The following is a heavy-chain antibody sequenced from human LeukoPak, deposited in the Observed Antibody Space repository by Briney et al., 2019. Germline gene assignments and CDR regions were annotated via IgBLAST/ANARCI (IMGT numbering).Heavy chain of an antibody. Sequence: GASVKVSCKVSGYTLTELSMHWVRQAPGKGLEWMGGSDPEDGETIYAQKFQGRVTMTEDTSTDTAYMELSSLRSEDTAVYYCATVDGSYSGSYYYFDYWGQGTLVTVSS. CDR2: SDPEDGET. V-gene: IGHV1-24*01. CDR3: ATVDGSYSGSYYYFDY. J-gene: IGHJ4*02. D-gene: IGHD1-26*01. CDR1: GYTLTELS.